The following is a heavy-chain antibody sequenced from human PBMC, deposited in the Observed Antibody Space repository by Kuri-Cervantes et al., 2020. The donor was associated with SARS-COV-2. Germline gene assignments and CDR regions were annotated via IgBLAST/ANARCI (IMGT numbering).Heavy chain of an antibody. V-gene: IGHV6-1*01. CDR1: GDSVPSNSAG. CDR2: TYYRSKWYH. Sequence: SCAISGDSVPSNSAGWNWIRQSPSRGLEWLGRTYYRSKWYHDYAVSVKSRIIINPDTSKNQFSLQLSSVTPEGTAVYYCARVTTGTLDYWGQGTLVTVSS. D-gene: IGHD1-1*01. CDR3: ARVTTGTLDY. J-gene: IGHJ4*02.